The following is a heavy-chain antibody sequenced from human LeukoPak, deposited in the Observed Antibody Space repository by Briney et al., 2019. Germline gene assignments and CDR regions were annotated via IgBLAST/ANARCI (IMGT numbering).Heavy chain of an antibody. CDR2: INPNSGGT. CDR3: ARDPWYCSGGSCYSLKNRYYFDY. J-gene: IGHJ4*02. CDR1: GYTFTGYY. V-gene: IGHV1-2*02. D-gene: IGHD2-15*01. Sequence: GASVKVSCKASGYTFTGYYMHWVRQAPGQGLEWMGWINPNSGGTNYAQKFQGRVTMTRDTSISTACMELSRLRSDDTAVYYCARDPWYCSGGSCYSLKNRYYFDYWGQGTLVTVSS.